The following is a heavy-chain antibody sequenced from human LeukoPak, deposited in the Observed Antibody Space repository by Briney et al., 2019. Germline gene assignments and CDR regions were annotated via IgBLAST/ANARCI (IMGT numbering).Heavy chain of an antibody. CDR3: ARVPYCSSTSCYTPYHY. J-gene: IGHJ4*02. D-gene: IGHD2-2*02. V-gene: IGHV1-69*13. CDR2: IIPILGTA. CDR1: GGTFSSYA. Sequence: SVKVSCKASGGTFSSYAISWVRQAPGQGLEWMGGIIPILGTANYAQKFQGRVTITADESTSTAYMELSSLRSEDTAVYYCARVPYCSSTSCYTPYHYWGQGTLVTVSS.